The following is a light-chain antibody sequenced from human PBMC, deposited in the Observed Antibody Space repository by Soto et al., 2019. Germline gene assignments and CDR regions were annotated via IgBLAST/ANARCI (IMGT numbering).Light chain of an antibody. J-gene: IGLJ1*01. CDR3: NSYGGSNNLV. V-gene: IGLV2-8*01. Sequence: SSLTQPPSAYGSPGQSVTISCTGTSRDVGGYDFVSWCQQHPGKAPKLMIYEVNKRPSGVPDRFFGSKSGNTAFLTVSGLQAEDEADYYCNSYGGSNNLVFGTGTKVTVL. CDR1: SRDVGGYDF. CDR2: EVN.